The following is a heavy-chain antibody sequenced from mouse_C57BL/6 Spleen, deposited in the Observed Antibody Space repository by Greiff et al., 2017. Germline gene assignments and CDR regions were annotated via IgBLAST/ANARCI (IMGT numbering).Heavy chain of an antibody. J-gene: IGHJ4*01. CDR1: GYAFSRSW. V-gene: IGHV1-82*01. Sequence: QVQLKESGPELVKPGASVKISCKASGYAFSRSWMNWVKQRPGKGLEWIGRIYPGDGDTNYNGKFKGKATLTADKSYSTAYMQLSSLTSEDSAVYFCSRRMDYWGQGTSVTVSS. CDR3: SRRMDY. CDR2: IYPGDGDT.